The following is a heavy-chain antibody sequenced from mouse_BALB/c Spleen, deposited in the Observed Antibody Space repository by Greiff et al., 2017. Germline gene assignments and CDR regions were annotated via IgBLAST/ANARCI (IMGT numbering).Heavy chain of an antibody. V-gene: IGHV5-6-3*01. CDR3: ARDGNYVRFDY. CDR1: GFTFSSYG. D-gene: IGHD2-1*01. CDR2: INSNGGST. Sequence: DVMLVESGGGLVQPGGSLKLSCAASGFTFSSYGMSWVRQTPDKRLELVATINSNGGSTYYPDSVKGRFTISRDNAKNTLYLQMSSLKSEDTAMYYCARDGNYVRFDYWGQGTTLTVSS. J-gene: IGHJ2*01.